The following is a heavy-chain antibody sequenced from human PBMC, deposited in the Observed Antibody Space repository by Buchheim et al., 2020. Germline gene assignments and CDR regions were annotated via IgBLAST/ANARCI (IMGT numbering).Heavy chain of an antibody. V-gene: IGHV3-48*04. CDR2: ISSSSSTI. Sequence: EVQLVESGGGLVQPGGSLRLSCAASGFTFSSYSMNWVRQAPGKGLEWVSYISSSSSTIYYADSVKGRFTISRENAKNSLYLQMNSLRAEDTAVYYCARDYSSGWYGHYGMDVWGQGTT. D-gene: IGHD6-19*01. CDR3: ARDYSSGWYGHYGMDV. CDR1: GFTFSSYS. J-gene: IGHJ6*02.